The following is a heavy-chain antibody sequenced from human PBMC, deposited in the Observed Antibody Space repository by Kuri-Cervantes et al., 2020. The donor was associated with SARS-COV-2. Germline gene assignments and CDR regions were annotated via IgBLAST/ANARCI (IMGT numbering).Heavy chain of an antibody. D-gene: IGHD3-22*01. Sequence: GGSLRLSCAASGFTFSSYSMNWVRQAPGKGLEWISYITSSSSIYYAVSVKGRFTISRDNAKNSLNLQMNSLRAEDTAMYYCAREGYYGGSGFYDYWGQGTLVTVSS. J-gene: IGHJ4*02. CDR1: GFTFSSYS. CDR3: AREGYYGGSGFYDY. CDR2: ITSSSSI. V-gene: IGHV3-48*02.